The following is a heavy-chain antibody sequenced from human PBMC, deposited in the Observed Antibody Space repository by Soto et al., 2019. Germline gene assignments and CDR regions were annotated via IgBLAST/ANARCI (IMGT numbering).Heavy chain of an antibody. V-gene: IGHV3-13*05. Sequence: ESGGGSVQPGESPRLSCAASGFSFRDYDMHWVRQRTGKGLEWVSGLGAADDPYYVASVKGRFSVSRDNAQSSLYLQMDNLRVDDTAVYFCARAYLGRLPRRADYDSAMDVWGRGTTVTVSS. D-gene: IGHD2-15*01. CDR2: LGAADDP. CDR3: ARAYLGRLPRRADYDSAMDV. J-gene: IGHJ6*02. CDR1: GFSFRDYD.